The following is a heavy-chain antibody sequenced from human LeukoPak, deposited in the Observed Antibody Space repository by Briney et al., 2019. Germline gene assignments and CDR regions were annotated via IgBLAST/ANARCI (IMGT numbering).Heavy chain of an antibody. CDR1: GFTFSSYE. Sequence: GGSLRLSCAASGFTFSSYEMNWVRQAPGKGLEWVSYISSSGSTIYYADSVKGRFTISRDNSKNTLHLQMNSLRAEDTAVYYCAKVVCSSTSCYYYYYYMDVWGKGTTVTVSS. J-gene: IGHJ6*03. CDR2: ISSSGSTI. D-gene: IGHD2-2*01. CDR3: AKVVCSSTSCYYYYYYMDV. V-gene: IGHV3-48*03.